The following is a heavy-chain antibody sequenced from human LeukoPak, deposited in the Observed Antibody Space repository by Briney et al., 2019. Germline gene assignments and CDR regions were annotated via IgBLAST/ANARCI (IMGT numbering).Heavy chain of an antibody. J-gene: IGHJ6*03. CDR2: ISYSGNT. CDR3: ARGGYYYMDV. CDR1: DGSMNPYY. Sequence: SETLSLTCTVSDGSMNPYYWSWIRQPPGKGLEWLAYISYSGNTKYNPSLKSRVIISVDTSKNHFSLKLSSVTAADTAVYYCARGGYYYMDVWGKGTTVTVSS. V-gene: IGHV4-59*01.